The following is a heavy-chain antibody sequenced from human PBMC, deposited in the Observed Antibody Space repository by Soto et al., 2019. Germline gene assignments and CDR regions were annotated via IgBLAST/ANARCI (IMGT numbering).Heavy chain of an antibody. Sequence: ASVKVSCKASGYTFTSYDINWVRQATGQGLEWMGWMNPNSGNTGYAQKFQGRVAMTRNTSISTAYMELSSLRSEDTAVYYCARSARYYYYYGMDVWGQGXTVTVYS. CDR2: MNPNSGNT. J-gene: IGHJ6*02. CDR1: GYTFTSYD. D-gene: IGHD6-13*01. V-gene: IGHV1-8*01. CDR3: ARSARYYYYYGMDV.